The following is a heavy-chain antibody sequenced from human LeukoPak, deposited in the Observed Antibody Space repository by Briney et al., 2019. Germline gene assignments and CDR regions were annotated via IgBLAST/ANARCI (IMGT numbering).Heavy chain of an antibody. V-gene: IGHV3-33*01. Sequence: PGRSLRLSCAASGFTFSSYGMHWVRQAPGKGLEWVAVIWYDGSNKYYADSVKGRFTISRDNSKNTLYLQMNSLRAEDTAVYYCARGLDIVVEPAATVDYWGQGTLVTVSS. CDR2: IWYDGSNK. J-gene: IGHJ4*02. CDR1: GFTFSSYG. CDR3: ARGLDIVVEPAATVDY. D-gene: IGHD2-2*03.